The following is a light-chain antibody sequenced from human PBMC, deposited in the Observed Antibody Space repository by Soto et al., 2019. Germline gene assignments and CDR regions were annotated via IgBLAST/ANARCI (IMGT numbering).Light chain of an antibody. V-gene: IGLV1-40*01. J-gene: IGLJ3*02. CDR1: SSNLGAGYD. CDR2: GNR. Sequence: QSVLTQPPSGSGAPGQRVTIACTGNSSNLGAGYDVHWYRQLPGAAPKLVIFGNRNRPSGVPERFSGSKSGTSASLAITGLQGEDEADYYCQAYDYSLTASVFGGGTKVTV. CDR3: QAYDYSLTASV.